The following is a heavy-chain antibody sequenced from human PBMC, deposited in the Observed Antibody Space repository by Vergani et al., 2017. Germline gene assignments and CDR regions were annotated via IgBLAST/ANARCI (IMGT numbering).Heavy chain of an antibody. D-gene: IGHD3-3*01. J-gene: IGHJ4*02. V-gene: IGHV3-21*01. Sequence: EVQLVESGGGLVKPGGSLRLSCAASGFTFSSYSMNWVRQAPGKGLEGVSSISSSSSYIYYADSVKGRFTIPRDNAKNSLYLQMNSLRAEDTAVYYCARDHPPEGIFGVVIIGDYFDYWGQGTLVTVSS. CDR1: GFTFSSYS. CDR2: ISSSSSYI. CDR3: ARDHPPEGIFGVVIIGDYFDY.